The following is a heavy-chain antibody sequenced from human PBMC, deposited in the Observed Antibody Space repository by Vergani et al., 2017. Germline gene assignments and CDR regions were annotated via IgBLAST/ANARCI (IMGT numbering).Heavy chain of an antibody. CDR3: ASGFYDSSGYRPGGYFDY. CDR1: GGSISSYY. CDR2: IYYSGST. Sequence: QVQLQESGPGLVKPSETLSLTCTVSGGSISSYYWSWIRQPPGKGLEWTGYIYYSGSTNYNPSLKSRVTISVDTSKNQFSLKLSSVTAADTAVYYCASGFYDSSGYRPGGYFDYWGQGTLVTVSS. J-gene: IGHJ4*02. V-gene: IGHV4-59*01. D-gene: IGHD3-22*01.